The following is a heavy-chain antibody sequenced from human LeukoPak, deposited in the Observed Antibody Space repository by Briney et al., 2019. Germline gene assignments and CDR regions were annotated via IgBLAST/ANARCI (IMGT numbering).Heavy chain of an antibody. V-gene: IGHV3-53*01. D-gene: IGHD4-17*01. CDR1: GITVSSNY. J-gene: IGHJ4*02. Sequence: GGSLRLSCAASGITVSSNYVSWVRQAPGKGLEWVSVIYSGGNTYYADSVKGRFTISRDNSKNTLCLQMNSLRAEDTAVYYCARGIGSTVFFDYWGQGTLVTVSS. CDR3: ARGIGSTVFFDY. CDR2: IYSGGNT.